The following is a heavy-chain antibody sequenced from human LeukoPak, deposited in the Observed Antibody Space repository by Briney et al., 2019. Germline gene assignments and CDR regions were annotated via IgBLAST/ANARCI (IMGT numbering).Heavy chain of an antibody. CDR1: GYTFTSYG. J-gene: IGHJ4*02. D-gene: IGHD5-18*01. Sequence: ASVKVSCKASGYTFTSYGISWVRQAPGQGLEWMGWISAYNGNTNYAQKLQGRVTMTTDTSTSTAYMELRSLRSDDTAVYYCARGQKYRSGYTVTELGSGYFDNWGQGTLVTVSS. CDR3: ARGQKYRSGYTVTELGSGYFDN. CDR2: ISAYNGNT. V-gene: IGHV1-18*01.